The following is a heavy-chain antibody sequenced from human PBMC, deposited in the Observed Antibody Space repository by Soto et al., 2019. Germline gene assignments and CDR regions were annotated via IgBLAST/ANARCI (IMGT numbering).Heavy chain of an antibody. CDR3: AKEGADPCGDSLDI. CDR1: GFTFSSYA. V-gene: IGHV3-23*01. D-gene: IGHD3-16*01. Sequence: EVQLLESGGGLVQPEGSLRLSCAASGFTFSSYAMNWVRQAPGKGLEWVSSISTSGGSTYYADSVKGRFTISRDNAKKKLFLQMNSLRADDTAVYYCAKEGADPCGDSLDIWGQGTMVTVSS. J-gene: IGHJ3*02. CDR2: ISTSGGST.